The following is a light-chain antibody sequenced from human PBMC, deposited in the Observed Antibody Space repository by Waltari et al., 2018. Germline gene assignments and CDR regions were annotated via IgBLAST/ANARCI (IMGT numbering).Light chain of an antibody. V-gene: IGKV1-13*02. J-gene: IGKJ5*01. Sequence: AIQLTQSPSSLSASVGDRVTITCRASQGISSALAWYQQKPGKAPKVLIYDASSLESGVPSRVRGSGSGTYFTLTISSLQPEDFATYYCQQFNSFPITFGLGTRLDIK. CDR1: QGISSA. CDR3: QQFNSFPIT. CDR2: DAS.